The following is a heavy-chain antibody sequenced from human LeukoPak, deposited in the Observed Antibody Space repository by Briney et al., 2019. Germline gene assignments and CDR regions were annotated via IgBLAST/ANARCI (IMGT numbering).Heavy chain of an antibody. Sequence: GASVKVSCKASGYTFTSYGISWVRQAPGQRLEWMGWINAGNGNTKYSQKFQGRVTITRDTSASTAYMELSSLRSEDTAVYYCASLPTYYYDSPGYWGQGTLVTVSS. CDR3: ASLPTYYYDSPGY. V-gene: IGHV1-3*01. D-gene: IGHD3-22*01. J-gene: IGHJ4*02. CDR1: GYTFTSYG. CDR2: INAGNGNT.